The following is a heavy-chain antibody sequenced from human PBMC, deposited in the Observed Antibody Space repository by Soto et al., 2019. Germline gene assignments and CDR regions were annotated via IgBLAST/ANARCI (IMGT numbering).Heavy chain of an antibody. Sequence: GGSLRLSCAASGFTLSGYAMDWVRQAPGKGLEYVSGISSNGVGTYYANSVQGRFTISRDNSKNTVYLQMGSLRPEDMAVYYFSRRARPDFYYMDFWGKGTTVTVSS. CDR3: SRRARPDFYYMDF. V-gene: IGHV3-64*01. J-gene: IGHJ6*03. CDR1: GFTLSGYA. CDR2: ISSNGVGT. D-gene: IGHD6-6*01.